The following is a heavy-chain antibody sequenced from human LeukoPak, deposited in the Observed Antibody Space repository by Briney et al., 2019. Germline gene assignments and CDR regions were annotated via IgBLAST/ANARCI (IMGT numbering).Heavy chain of an antibody. CDR1: GFTFSGCA. D-gene: IGHD3-16*01. CDR2: VSYDGIMK. CDR3: ATGGGLATEIDY. J-gene: IGHJ4*02. V-gene: IGHV3-30*04. Sequence: PGGSLRLSCGTSGFTFSGCAMHCVRQAPGKGLECVADVSYDGIMKYYADSLKGRFTISRDNSKNTLYLQMNSLRTEDTAMYYCATGGGLATEIDYWGQETLVTVSS.